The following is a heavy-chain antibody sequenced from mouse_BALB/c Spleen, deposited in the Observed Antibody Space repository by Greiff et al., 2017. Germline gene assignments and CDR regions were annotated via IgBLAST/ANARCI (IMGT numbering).Heavy chain of an antibody. J-gene: IGHJ1*01. D-gene: IGHD2-1*01. CDR1: GDSITSGY. CDR3: ARCVYGNYGYFDV. Sequence: DVKLQESGPSLVKPSQTLSLTCSVTGDSITSGYWNWIRKFPGNKLEYMGYISYSGSTYYNPSLKSRISITRDTSKNQYYLQLNSVTTEDTATYYCARCVYGNYGYFDVWGAGTTVTVSS. CDR2: ISYSGST. V-gene: IGHV3-8*02.